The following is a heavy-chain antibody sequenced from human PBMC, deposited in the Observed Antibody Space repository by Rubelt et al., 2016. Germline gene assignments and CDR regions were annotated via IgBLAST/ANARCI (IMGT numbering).Heavy chain of an antibody. CDR1: GGSFSGYY. Sequence: MRRQQWGAGLFRPSQTLSLTCGVYGGSFSGYYWGWVRQSPGKGLAWIGSIYYSGSTYYNPSLKSRVTISVDTSKNQFSLKLSSVTAADTAVYYCASSWYMVWWGQGNTVTVSS. CDR3: ASSWYMVW. CDR2: IYYSGST. J-gene: IGHJ6*02. V-gene: IGHV4-34*01. D-gene: IGHD6-13*01.